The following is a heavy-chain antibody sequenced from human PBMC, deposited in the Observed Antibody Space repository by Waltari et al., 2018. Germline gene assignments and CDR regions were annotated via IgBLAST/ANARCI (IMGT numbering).Heavy chain of an antibody. Sequence: EVQLLESGGGLVQPGGSLRLSCAASGFTFSSYAMSWVRQAPGKGLEWVSVIYSGGSTYYADSVKGRFTISRDNAKNSLYLQMNSLRAEDTAVYYCARRLGNFDYWGQGTLVTVSS. V-gene: IGHV3-23*03. CDR1: GFTFSSYA. J-gene: IGHJ4*02. D-gene: IGHD6-19*01. CDR2: IYSGGST. CDR3: ARRLGNFDY.